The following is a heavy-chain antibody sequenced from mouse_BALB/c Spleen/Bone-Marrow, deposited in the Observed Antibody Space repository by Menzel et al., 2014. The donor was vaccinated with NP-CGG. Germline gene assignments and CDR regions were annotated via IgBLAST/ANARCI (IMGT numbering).Heavy chain of an antibody. CDR1: GFTFTDYY. J-gene: IGHJ2*01. CDR3: ARDSRSTVSHFDY. V-gene: IGHV7-3*02. CDR2: IRNKANGYTT. D-gene: IGHD1-1*01. Sequence: EVLLVESGGGLVQPGGSLRLSCATSGFTFTDYYMNWVRQPPGKALEWLGFIRNKANGYTTEYSASVKGRFTISRDNSQSILYSQMNALRGEDSATYSCARDSRSTVSHFDYWGQGTTLTVSS.